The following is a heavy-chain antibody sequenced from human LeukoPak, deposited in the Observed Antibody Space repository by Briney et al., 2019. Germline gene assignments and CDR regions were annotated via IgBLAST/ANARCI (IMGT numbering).Heavy chain of an antibody. J-gene: IGHJ4*02. V-gene: IGHV1-46*01. Sequence: ASVKVSCKASGYTFTSYYMHWVRQAPGQGLEWMGIINPSGGSTSYAQKFQGRVTMTRDTSTSTVYMELSSLRSEDTAVCYCAREGDGSGSYYEYYFDYWGQGTLVTVSS. CDR2: INPSGGST. CDR3: AREGDGSGSYYEYYFDY. D-gene: IGHD3-10*01. CDR1: GYTFTSYY.